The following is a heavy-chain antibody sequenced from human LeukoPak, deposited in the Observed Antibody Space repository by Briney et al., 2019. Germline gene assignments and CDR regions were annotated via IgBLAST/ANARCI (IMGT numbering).Heavy chain of an antibody. Sequence: GGSLRLSCAASGFTVSSNYMSWVRQPPGKGLEWVSVIYSGGTTFYADSVKGRFTISRDNSKNTLYLQMNSLRADDTAVYYCAKLRGWYGEGYFDYWGQGTVVTVSS. D-gene: IGHD3-10*01. CDR1: GFTVSSNY. CDR3: AKLRGWYGEGYFDY. CDR2: IYSGGTT. V-gene: IGHV3-53*01. J-gene: IGHJ4*02.